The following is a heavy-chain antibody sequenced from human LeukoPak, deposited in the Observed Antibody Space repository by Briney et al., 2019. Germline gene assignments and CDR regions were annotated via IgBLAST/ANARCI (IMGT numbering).Heavy chain of an antibody. J-gene: IGHJ6*03. CDR1: GYTFTSYD. Sequence: VASVKVSCKASGYTFTSYDINWVRQATGQGLEWMGWMNPNSGNTGYAQKFQGRVTMTRNTSISTAYMELSSLRSEDTAVYYCARGYRGSYYGYYYYMDVWGKGTTVTASS. D-gene: IGHD1-26*01. CDR2: MNPNSGNT. V-gene: IGHV1-8*01. CDR3: ARGYRGSYYGYYYYMDV.